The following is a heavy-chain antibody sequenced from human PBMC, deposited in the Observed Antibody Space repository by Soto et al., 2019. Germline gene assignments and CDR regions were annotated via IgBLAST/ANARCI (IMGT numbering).Heavy chain of an antibody. Sequence: PVGSLRLSCAASGFTFSSYAMHWVRQAPGKGLEWVAVISYDGSNKYYADSVKGRFTISRDNSKNTLYLQMNSLRAEDTAVYYCGRVSAHEYYYYYGMDVWGQGTTVTVSS. D-gene: IGHD6-25*01. CDR1: GFTFSSYA. J-gene: IGHJ6*02. CDR2: ISYDGSNK. CDR3: GRVSAHEYYYYYGMDV. V-gene: IGHV3-30-3*01.